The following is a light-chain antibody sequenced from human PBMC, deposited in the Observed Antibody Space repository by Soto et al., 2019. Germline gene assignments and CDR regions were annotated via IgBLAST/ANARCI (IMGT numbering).Light chain of an antibody. CDR2: EVF. J-gene: IGLJ1*01. CDR3: SSYTPTNTLYV. Sequence: QSVLTQPASVSGSPAQAITIPCTGTNTDVGGYNYVSWYQHHPGKAPKLMSYEVFNRPSGGSNRLSGSQSCITDSLTIYRLQSEEEADYYCSSYTPTNTLYVFGTGTMVTVL. CDR1: NTDVGGYNY. V-gene: IGLV2-14*01.